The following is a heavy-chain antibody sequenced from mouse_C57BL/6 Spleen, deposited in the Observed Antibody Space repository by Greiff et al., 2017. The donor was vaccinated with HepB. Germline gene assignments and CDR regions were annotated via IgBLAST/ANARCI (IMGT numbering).Heavy chain of an antibody. D-gene: IGHD1-1*01. V-gene: IGHV14-1*01. CDR2: MDPEDGDT. CDR1: GFNIKDYY. Sequence: VQLQQSGAELVRPGASVKLSCTASGFNIKDYYMHWVKQRPEQGLEWIGRMDPEDGDTEYAPKFQGKATMTADTSSNTAYLQLSSRTSEDTAVYYCTTGLHGSSPHWYFDVWGTGTTVTVSS. J-gene: IGHJ1*03. CDR3: TTGLHGSSPHWYFDV.